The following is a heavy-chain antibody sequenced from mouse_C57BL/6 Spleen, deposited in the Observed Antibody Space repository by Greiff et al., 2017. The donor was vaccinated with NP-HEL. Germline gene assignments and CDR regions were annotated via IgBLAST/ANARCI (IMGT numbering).Heavy chain of an antibody. CDR2: ILPGSGST. CDR3: ARGKGYYYGSSYYAMDY. Sequence: QVQLKQSGAELMKPGASVKLSCKATGYTFTGYWIEWVKQRPGHGLEWIGEILPGSGSTNYNEKFKGKATFTADTSSNTAYMQLSSLTTEDSAIYYCARGKGYYYGSSYYAMDYWGQGTSVTVSS. D-gene: IGHD1-1*01. V-gene: IGHV1-9*01. J-gene: IGHJ4*01. CDR1: GYTFTGYW.